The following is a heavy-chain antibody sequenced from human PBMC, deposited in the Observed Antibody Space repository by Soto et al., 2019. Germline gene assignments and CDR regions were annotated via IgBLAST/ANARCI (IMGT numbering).Heavy chain of an antibody. CDR3: AADKGATSHPNDY. J-gene: IGHJ4*02. V-gene: IGHV3-33*08. Sequence: GGSLRLSCAASGFTFSSYGMHWVRQAPGKGLEWVAVIWYDGSNKYYADSVKGRFTISRDNSKNTLYLQMNSLRAEDTAVYYCAADKGATSHPNDYWGQGTLVTVSS. CDR2: IWYDGSNK. D-gene: IGHD5-12*01. CDR1: GFTFSSYG.